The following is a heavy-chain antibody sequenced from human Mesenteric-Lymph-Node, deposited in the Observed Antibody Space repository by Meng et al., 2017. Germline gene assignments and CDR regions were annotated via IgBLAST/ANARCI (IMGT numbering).Heavy chain of an antibody. Sequence: SETLSLTCTVSGGSISSYYWSWIRQPPGKGLEWIGYIYYSGSTNYNPSLKSRVTISVDTSKNQFSLKLSSVTAADTAVYYCARGESYDYVWGSPSYYFYYWGQGTLVTAPQ. CDR2: IYYSGST. V-gene: IGHV4-59*01. D-gene: IGHD3-16*01. CDR1: GGSISSYY. CDR3: ARGESYDYVWGSPSYYFYY. J-gene: IGHJ4*02.